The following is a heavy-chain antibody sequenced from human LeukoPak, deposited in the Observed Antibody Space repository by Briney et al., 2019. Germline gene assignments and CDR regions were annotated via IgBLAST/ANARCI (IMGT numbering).Heavy chain of an antibody. V-gene: IGHV3-9*01. J-gene: IGHJ4*02. D-gene: IGHD6-6*01. CDR3: AKDLYSSSSYYFDY. CDR2: ISWNSGSI. Sequence: GFTXXXYAMHWVRQAPGKGLEGVSGISWNSGSIGYADSVKGRFTISRDNAKNSLYLQMNSLRAEDTALYYCAKDLYSSSSYYFDYWGQGTLVTVSS. CDR1: GFTXXXYA.